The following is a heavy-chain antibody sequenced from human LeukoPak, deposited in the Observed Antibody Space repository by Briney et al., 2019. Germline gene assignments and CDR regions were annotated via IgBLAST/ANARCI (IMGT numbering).Heavy chain of an antibody. CDR1: GGSLRSYY. CDR3: ARGGGEEYGSGSPY. CDR2: VHYSRNT. Sequence: SETLSLTCTVSGGSLRSYYWSWIRQPPGKGLEWIGYVHYSRNTNYNPSLKSRVTISVDMSKNQFSLSLRSVTAADTAVYYCARGGGEEYGSGSPYWGQGTLVTVSS. V-gene: IGHV4-59*08. J-gene: IGHJ4*02. D-gene: IGHD3-10*01.